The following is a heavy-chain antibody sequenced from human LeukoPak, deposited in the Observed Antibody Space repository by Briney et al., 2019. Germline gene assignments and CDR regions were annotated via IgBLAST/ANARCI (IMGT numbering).Heavy chain of an antibody. CDR2: ISWNSGSI. J-gene: IGHJ4*02. V-gene: IGHV3-9*01. CDR3: AKGSCSSTSCYQGY. D-gene: IGHD2-2*01. Sequence: PGGSLRLSCAASGFTFDDYAMHWVRQAPGKGLEWVSGISWNSGSIGYADSVKGRFTISRDNAKNSLYLQMNSLRAEDTALYYCAKGSCSSTSCYQGYWGQGTLVTVSS. CDR1: GFTFDDYA.